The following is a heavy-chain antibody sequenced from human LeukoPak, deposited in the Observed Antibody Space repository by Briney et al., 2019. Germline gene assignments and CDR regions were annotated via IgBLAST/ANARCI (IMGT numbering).Heavy chain of an antibody. V-gene: IGHV4-59*01. CDR1: GGSISSYY. CDR2: IYYSGST. Sequence: SETLSLTCTVSGGSISSYYWSSVRQPPGKGLEWIGYIYYSGSTNYNPSLTSRVTISVDTSKIQFSLKLSSVTAADTAVYYCARDDSSGWFDPWGQGTLVTVSS. D-gene: IGHD6-19*01. J-gene: IGHJ5*02. CDR3: ARDDSSGWFDP.